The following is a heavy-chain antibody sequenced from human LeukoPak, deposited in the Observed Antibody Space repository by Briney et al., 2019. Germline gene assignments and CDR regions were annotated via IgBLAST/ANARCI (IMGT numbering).Heavy chain of an antibody. CDR2: IGTAGDT. J-gene: IGHJ3*02. D-gene: IGHD6-6*01. CDR3: AKDVYSSSSAGAFDI. Sequence: GGSLRLSCAASGFTFSSYDMHWVRQATGKGLEWVSAIGTAGDTYYPGSVKGRFTISRENAKNSLYLQMNSLRAGDTAVYYCAKDVYSSSSAGAFDIWGQGTMVTVSS. CDR1: GFTFSSYD. V-gene: IGHV3-13*01.